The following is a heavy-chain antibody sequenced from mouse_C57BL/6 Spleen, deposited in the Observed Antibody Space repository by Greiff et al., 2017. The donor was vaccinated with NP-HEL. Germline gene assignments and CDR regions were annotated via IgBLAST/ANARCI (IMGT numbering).Heavy chain of an antibody. CDR1: GYTFTDYY. D-gene: IGHD1-1*01. Sequence: EVQLQRSGPELVKPGASVKISCKASGYTFTDYYMNWVKQSHGKSLEWIGDINPNNGGTSYNQKFKGKATLTVDKSSSTAYMELRSLTSEDSAVYYCARLWGYYGSDYWGQGTTLTVSS. CDR2: INPNNGGT. CDR3: ARLWGYYGSDY. J-gene: IGHJ2*01. V-gene: IGHV1-26*01.